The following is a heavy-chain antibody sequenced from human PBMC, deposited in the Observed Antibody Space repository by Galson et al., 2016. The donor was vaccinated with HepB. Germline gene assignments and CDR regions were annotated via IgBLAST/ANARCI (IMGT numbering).Heavy chain of an antibody. CDR3: AKAEGLSDSGYWLADS. D-gene: IGHD5-12*01. J-gene: IGHJ4*02. CDR2: ISGSGYST. Sequence: SLRLSCAASGFTFSSYAMSWVRQAPGKGLEWVSGISGSGYSTFYADSVQGRFTISRDNSKSTLYLQMNSLRAEDTAVYYCAKAEGLSDSGYWLADSGGQGTLVTVSS. CDR1: GFTFSSYA. V-gene: IGHV3-23*01.